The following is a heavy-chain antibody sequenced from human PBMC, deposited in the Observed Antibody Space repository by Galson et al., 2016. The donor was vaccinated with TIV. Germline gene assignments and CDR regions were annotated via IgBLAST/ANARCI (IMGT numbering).Heavy chain of an antibody. V-gene: IGHV1-46*01. CDR2: INPSGGGT. CDR1: GYTVTTYY. D-gene: IGHD2-21*02. J-gene: IGHJ4*02. Sequence: SVKVSCKAFGYTVTTYYIHWVRQGPGQGLEWMGIINPSGGGTTYAQNFQGRITMTRDTSTGTVYMALSSLRSEDTAVYYRAWSQSCGGDCYYFDYWGRGTLVTVSS. CDR3: AWSQSCGGDCYYFDY.